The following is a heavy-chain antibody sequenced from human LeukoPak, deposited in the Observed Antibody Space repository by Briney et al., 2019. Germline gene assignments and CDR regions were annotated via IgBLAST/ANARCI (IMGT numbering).Heavy chain of an antibody. Sequence: GRSLRLSCAASGFSLSDAWMSWVRQAPGKGLECVGRIKPKTDGGTTDYPEPVKDRFSVSRDDSKNTLYLQINSLTTEDTGLYYCTQLSRGYWGQGTQVTVSS. V-gene: IGHV3-15*01. D-gene: IGHD1-1*01. J-gene: IGHJ4*02. CDR2: IKPKTDGGTT. CDR3: TQLSRGY. CDR1: GFSLSDAW.